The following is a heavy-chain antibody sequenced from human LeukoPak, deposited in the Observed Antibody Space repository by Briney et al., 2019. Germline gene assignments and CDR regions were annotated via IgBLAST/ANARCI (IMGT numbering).Heavy chain of an antibody. J-gene: IGHJ3*02. D-gene: IGHD2-2*02. V-gene: IGHV1-18*01. CDR3: ARDVGYCSSTSCYSVHDAFDI. CDR1: DYTFTSYG. Sequence: ASVKVSCKASDYTFTSYGISWMRQAPGQGLEWMGWISAYNGNTNYAQKLQGRVTMTTDTSTSTAYMELRSLRSDDTAVYYCARDVGYCSSTSCYSVHDAFDIWGQGTMVTVSS. CDR2: ISAYNGNT.